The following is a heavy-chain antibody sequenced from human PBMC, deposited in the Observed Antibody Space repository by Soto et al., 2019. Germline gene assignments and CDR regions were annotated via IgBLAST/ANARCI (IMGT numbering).Heavy chain of an antibody. CDR3: ASDCSSTSCYAASSYYYGMDV. D-gene: IGHD2-2*01. CDR2: IDPSDSYT. Sequence: PGESLKISCKCSGYSFTSYWIIWVRQMPGKGLEWMGRIDPSDSYTNYSPSFQGHVTISADKSISTAYLQWSSLKASDTAMYYCASDCSSTSCYAASSYYYGMDVWGQGTTVTVSS. CDR1: GYSFTSYW. J-gene: IGHJ6*02. V-gene: IGHV5-10-1*01.